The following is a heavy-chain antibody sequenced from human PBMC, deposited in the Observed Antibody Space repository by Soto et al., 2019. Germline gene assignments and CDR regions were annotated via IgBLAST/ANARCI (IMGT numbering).Heavy chain of an antibody. V-gene: IGHV3-7*01. D-gene: IGHD2-15*01. J-gene: IGHJ6*03. CDR2: IKQDGSEK. Sequence: GGSLRLSCAASGFTFSSYWMSWVRQAPGKGLEWVANIKQDGSEKYYVDSVKGRFTISRDNAKNSLYLQMNSLRAEDTAVYYCARGCSGGSCYHYYYMDVWGKGTTVTVSS. CDR1: GFTFSSYW. CDR3: ARGCSGGSCYHYYYMDV.